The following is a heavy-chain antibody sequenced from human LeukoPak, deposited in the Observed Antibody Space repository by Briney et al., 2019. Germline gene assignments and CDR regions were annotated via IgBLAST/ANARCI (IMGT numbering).Heavy chain of an antibody. CDR2: IRYDGSNK. Sequence: GGSLRLSCAASGFTFSSYEMNWVRQAPGKGLEGVAFIRYDGSNKYYTDSVKGRFTISRDNSKNTLYLQMNSLRAEDTAVYYCAKGRGWEASYYYYYMDVWGKGTTVTISS. CDR1: GFTFSSYE. V-gene: IGHV3-30*02. CDR3: AKGRGWEASYYYYYMDV. J-gene: IGHJ6*03. D-gene: IGHD1-26*01.